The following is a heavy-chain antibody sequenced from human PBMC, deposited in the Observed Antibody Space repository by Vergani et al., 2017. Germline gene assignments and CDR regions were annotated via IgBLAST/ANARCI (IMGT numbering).Heavy chain of an antibody. Sequence: EVQLVESGGGLVQPGGSLKLSCAASGFTFSGSAMHWVRQASGKGLEWVGRIRSKANSYATAYAASVKGRFTISRDDSKNTGYLQMNSLKTEDTAVYYCTRHGHHYGDWQCRPIDIWGQGTMVTVSS. CDR2: IRSKANSYAT. D-gene: IGHD4-17*01. CDR1: GFTFSGSA. CDR3: TRHGHHYGDWQCRPIDI. J-gene: IGHJ3*02. V-gene: IGHV3-73*02.